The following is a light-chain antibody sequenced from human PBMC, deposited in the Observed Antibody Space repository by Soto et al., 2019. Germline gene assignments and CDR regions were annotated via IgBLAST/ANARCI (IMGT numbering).Light chain of an antibody. V-gene: IGKV3-20*01. CDR3: QQYGSSPRT. J-gene: IGKJ1*01. CDR2: ATS. Sequence: EIVLTQSPGTLSLSPGETATLSCRASQNVDSTYLAWYQQKPGLPPTLLIYATSTRAAGIPDRFSGSGSGTDFTLTIDRLELEDFAVYYCQQYGSSPRTFGQGTKVEIK. CDR1: QNVDSTY.